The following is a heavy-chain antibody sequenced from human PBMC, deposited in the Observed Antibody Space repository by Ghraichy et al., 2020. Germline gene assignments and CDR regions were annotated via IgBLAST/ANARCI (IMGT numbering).Heavy chain of an antibody. Sequence: LSLTCAASGFTLSNYWMHWVRLAPGKGLVWVSRIKSDGSSTSYADSVKGRFTISRDNAKNTLYLQLNSLRAEDTAVYYCARGYCRGGRCYFGTGGSHIHYWGHGALVTVSS. D-gene: IGHD2-15*01. CDR3: ARGYCRGGRCYFGTGGSHIHY. V-gene: IGHV3-74*01. J-gene: IGHJ4*01. CDR2: IKSDGSST. CDR1: GFTLSNYW.